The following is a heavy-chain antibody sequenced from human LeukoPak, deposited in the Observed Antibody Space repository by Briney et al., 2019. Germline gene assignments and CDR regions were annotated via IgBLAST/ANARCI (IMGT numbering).Heavy chain of an antibody. CDR2: IRSQANSKAT. CDR3: TRHSDMVRGVIISDY. Sequence: PGGSLKLSCAASGFTLSGSAMHGVRQASGKGLERGGRIRSQANSKATAYAASVKGRFTISRDDSKNTVYLQMNSLKTEDTAVYYCTRHSDMVRGVIISDYWGQGTLVTVSS. CDR1: GFTLSGSA. D-gene: IGHD3-10*01. J-gene: IGHJ4*02. V-gene: IGHV3-73*01.